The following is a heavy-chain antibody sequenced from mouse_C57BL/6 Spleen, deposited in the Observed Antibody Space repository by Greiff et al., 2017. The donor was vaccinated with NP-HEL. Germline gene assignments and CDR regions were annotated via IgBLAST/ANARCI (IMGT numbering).Heavy chain of an antibody. Sequence: VQLQQSGAELVRPGTSVKMSCKASGYTFTNYWIGWAKQRPGHGLEWIGDIYPGGGYTNYNEKFKGKSTLTADKSSSTAYMQCSSLTSEDLAIYYCARRDGYYDARDYWGQGTSVTVSS. CDR1: GYTFTNYW. CDR2: IYPGGGYT. J-gene: IGHJ4*01. V-gene: IGHV1-63*01. CDR3: ARRDGYYDARDY. D-gene: IGHD2-3*01.